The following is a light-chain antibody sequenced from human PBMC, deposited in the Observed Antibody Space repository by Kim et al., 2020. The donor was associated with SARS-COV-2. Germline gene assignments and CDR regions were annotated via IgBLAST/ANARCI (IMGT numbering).Light chain of an antibody. V-gene: IGKV1-39*01. Sequence: DIQMTQSPSSLSASVGDRVTITCRASHTITYYLNWYQQKPGKAPKLLIFSPSNLQSGVPSRFSGSGSGTDFTLTISSLQPEDFATYFCQQTYVTPYSFGQGTKLEI. CDR2: SPS. CDR3: QQTYVTPYS. J-gene: IGKJ2*01. CDR1: HTITYY.